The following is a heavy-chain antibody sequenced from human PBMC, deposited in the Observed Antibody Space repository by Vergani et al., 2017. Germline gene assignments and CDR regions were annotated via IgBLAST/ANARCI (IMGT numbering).Heavy chain of an antibody. CDR3: ARVLAGVVGYYYYGMDV. CDR1: GFTFSSYG. V-gene: IGHV3-33*01. D-gene: IGHD3-10*01. Sequence: QVQLVESGGGVVQPGRSLRLSCAASGFTFSSYGMHWVRQAPGKGLEWVAVIWYDGSNKYYADSVKGRFTLSRDNSKNTLYLQMNSLRAEDTAVYYCARVLAGVVGYYYYGMDVWGQGTTVTVSS. CDR2: IWYDGSNK. J-gene: IGHJ6*02.